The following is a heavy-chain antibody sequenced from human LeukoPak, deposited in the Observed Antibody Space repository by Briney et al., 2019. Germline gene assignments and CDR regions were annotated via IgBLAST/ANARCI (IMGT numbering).Heavy chain of an antibody. CDR1: GGSISSDGYY. D-gene: IGHD3-10*01. CDR2: IYYSGSA. Sequence: PSETLSLTCTVSGGSISSDGYYWSWIRQHPGTGLEWIGYIYYSGSAYYNPALKSRVTISVDTSKNQFSLKLSSVTAADTAVYYCARGLAGLVRGGLDVWGKGTTITVSS. J-gene: IGHJ6*04. CDR3: ARGLAGLVRGGLDV. V-gene: IGHV4-31*03.